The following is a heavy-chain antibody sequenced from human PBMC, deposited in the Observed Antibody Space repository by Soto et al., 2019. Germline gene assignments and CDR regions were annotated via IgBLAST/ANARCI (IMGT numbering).Heavy chain of an antibody. D-gene: IGHD3-22*01. Sequence: ASVKVSCKASGYTFTSYDITWVRQATGQGLEWMGWMNPNSGNTGYAQKFQGRVTMTRNTSIGTAYMELSSLRSEDTAVYYCARGPNTYYYDSSGPRDPWGQGTLVTVSS. V-gene: IGHV1-8*01. CDR3: ARGPNTYYYDSSGPRDP. CDR2: MNPNSGNT. CDR1: GYTFTSYD. J-gene: IGHJ5*02.